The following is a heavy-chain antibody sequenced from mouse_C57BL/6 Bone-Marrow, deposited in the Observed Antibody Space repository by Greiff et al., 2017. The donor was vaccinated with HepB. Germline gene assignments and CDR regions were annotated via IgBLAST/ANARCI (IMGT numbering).Heavy chain of an antibody. CDR1: GYTFTSYG. D-gene: IGHD4-1*02. CDR3: ASTGSAMDY. V-gene: IGHV1-81*01. Sequence: VKLVESGAELARPGASVKLSCKASGYTFTSYGISWVKQRTVQGLEWIGEIYPRSGNTYYNEKFKGKATLTADKSSSTAYMELRSLTSEDSAVYFCASTGSAMDYWGQGTSVTVSS. J-gene: IGHJ4*01. CDR2: IYPRSGNT.